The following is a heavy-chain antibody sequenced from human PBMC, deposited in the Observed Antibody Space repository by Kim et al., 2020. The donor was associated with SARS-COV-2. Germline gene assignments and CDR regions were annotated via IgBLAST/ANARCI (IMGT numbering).Heavy chain of an antibody. D-gene: IGHD6-13*01. V-gene: IGHV3-48*02. J-gene: IGHJ5*02. CDR2: ISSSSSTI. CDR1: GFTFSSYS. CDR3: ARDHEPGIAAAGWFDP. Sequence: GGSLRLSCAASGFTFSSYSMNWVRQAPGKGLEWVSYISSSSSTIYYADSVKGRFTISRDNAKNSLYLQMNSLRDEDTAVYYCARDHEPGIAAAGWFDPWGQGTLVTVSS.